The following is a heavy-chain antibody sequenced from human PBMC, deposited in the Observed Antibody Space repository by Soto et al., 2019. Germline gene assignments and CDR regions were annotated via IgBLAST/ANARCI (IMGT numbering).Heavy chain of an antibody. J-gene: IGHJ6*02. CDR1: GGSFSTYA. D-gene: IGHD2-2*01. Sequence: SVKVSCKASGGSFSTYAISWVRQAPGQGLEWMGGIIPIFGTANYAQKFQGRVTITADESTSTAYMELSSLRSEDTAVYYCAAPRPRWGYCSSTSCPNPQRYYYYGMDVWGQGTTVTVSS. CDR3: AAPRPRWGYCSSTSCPNPQRYYYYGMDV. CDR2: IIPIFGTA. V-gene: IGHV1-69*13.